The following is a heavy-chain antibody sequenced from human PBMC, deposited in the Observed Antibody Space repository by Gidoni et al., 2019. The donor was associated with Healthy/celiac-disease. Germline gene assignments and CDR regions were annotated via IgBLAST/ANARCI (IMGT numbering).Heavy chain of an antibody. CDR2: INAGNGNT. J-gene: IGHJ6*02. CDR1: GYTFTSYA. Sequence: QVQLVQSGAEVKKPGASVKVSCKASGYTFTSYAMHWVRQVPGQRLEWMGWINAGNGNTKYSQKFQGRVTITRDTSASTAYMELSSLRSEDTAVYYCARVLIAAAGTHYYYGMDVWGQGTTVTVSS. CDR3: ARVLIAAAGTHYYYGMDV. D-gene: IGHD6-13*01. V-gene: IGHV1-3*01.